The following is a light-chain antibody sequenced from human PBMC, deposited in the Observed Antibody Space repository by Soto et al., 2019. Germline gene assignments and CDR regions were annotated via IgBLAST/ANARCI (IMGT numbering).Light chain of an antibody. Sequence: DIQMTQSPSSLSASVGDRVTITCRASQSISSYLNWYQQKPGKAPKLLIYAASSLQSGVPSRFSGSVSGTEFTLTISSLRPDDFATYYCQQYKSYSTFGQGTKVDI. CDR3: QQYKSYST. CDR1: QSISSY. CDR2: AAS. J-gene: IGKJ1*01. V-gene: IGKV1-39*01.